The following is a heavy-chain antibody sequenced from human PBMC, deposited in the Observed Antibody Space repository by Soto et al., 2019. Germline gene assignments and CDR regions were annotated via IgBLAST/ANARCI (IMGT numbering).Heavy chain of an antibody. CDR3: ARWRGITIFGVVTRGLYGMDV. J-gene: IGHJ6*02. CDR1: GGSFSGYY. V-gene: IGHV4-34*01. D-gene: IGHD3-3*01. CDR2: INHSGST. Sequence: KASETLSLTCAVYGGSFSGYYWIWIRQPPGKGLEWIGEINHSGSTNYNPSLKSRVTMSVDTSKNQFSLKLSSVTAADTAVYYCARWRGITIFGVVTRGLYGMDVWGQGTTVTVSS.